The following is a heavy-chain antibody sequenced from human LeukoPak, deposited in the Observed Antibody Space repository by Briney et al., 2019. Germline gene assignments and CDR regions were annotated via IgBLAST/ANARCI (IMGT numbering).Heavy chain of an antibody. CDR2: IYYSGST. V-gene: IGHV4-39*01. J-gene: IGHJ5*02. Sequence: SETLSLTCTVSGGSISSSSYYWGWIRQPPGKGLEWFGSIYYSGSTYYNPSLKSRVTISVDTSKNQFSLKLSSVTAADTAVYYCAIRYTYNWFDPWGQGTLVTVSS. CDR3: AIRYTYNWFDP. D-gene: IGHD1-1*01. CDR1: GGSISSSSYY.